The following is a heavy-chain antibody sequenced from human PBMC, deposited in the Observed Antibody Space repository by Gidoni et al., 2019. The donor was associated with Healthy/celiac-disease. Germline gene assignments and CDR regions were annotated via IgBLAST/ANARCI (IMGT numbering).Heavy chain of an antibody. CDR3: AKDRLGRVLEGYAFES. V-gene: IGHV3-9*01. Sequence: EVQLVESGGGLVQPGRSLRLSCPSSGFTFADYAMHWVRQAPGKGLEWVSGISWNSGSIGYADSVKGRFTITRDNAKNSLYLQMNSLRAEDTALDYCAKDRLGRVLEGYAFESWGQGTMVTVSS. CDR1: GFTFADYA. J-gene: IGHJ3*02. CDR2: ISWNSGSI. D-gene: IGHD3-3*01.